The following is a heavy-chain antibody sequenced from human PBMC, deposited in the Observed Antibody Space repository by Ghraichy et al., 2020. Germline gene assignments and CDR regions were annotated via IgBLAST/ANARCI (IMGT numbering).Heavy chain of an antibody. CDR1: GFTVSSNY. CDR3: ARGMVRGVTNWFDP. CDR2: IYSGGST. Sequence: GVLNISCAASGFTVSSNYMSWVRQAPGKGLEWVSVIYSGGSTYYADSVKGRFTISRDNSKNTLYLQMNSLRAEDTAVYYCARGMVRGVTNWFDPWGQGTLVTVSS. J-gene: IGHJ5*02. D-gene: IGHD3-10*01. V-gene: IGHV3-53*01.